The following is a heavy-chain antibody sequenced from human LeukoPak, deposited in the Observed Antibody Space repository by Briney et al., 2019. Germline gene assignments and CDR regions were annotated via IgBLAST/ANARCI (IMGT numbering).Heavy chain of an antibody. CDR2: ISSSSSTI. CDR3: ARDFGYVGYYMDV. D-gene: IGHD5-12*01. Sequence: GSLRLSCAASGFTLSSYSMHWVRQAPGKGLEWVSYISSSSSTIYYADSVKGRFTISRDNAKNSLYLQMNSLRAEDTAVYYCARDFGYVGYYMDVWGKGITVTVSS. CDR1: GFTLSSYS. V-gene: IGHV3-48*01. J-gene: IGHJ6*03.